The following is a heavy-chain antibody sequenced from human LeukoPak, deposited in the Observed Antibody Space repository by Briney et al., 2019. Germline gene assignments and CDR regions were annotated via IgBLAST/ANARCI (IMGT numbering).Heavy chain of an antibody. CDR2: IYYSGST. Sequence: TSETLSLTCSVAGGSISNYYWXWXRQPPGXXXXXIXNIYYSGSTNYNPSLKSRVTISVDTSKNQLSLKLSSVTAADTAVYYCARRASTGYYSDWGQGTLVTVSS. D-gene: IGHD3-22*01. CDR1: GGSISNYY. CDR3: ARRASTGYYSD. J-gene: IGHJ4*02. V-gene: IGHV4-59*08.